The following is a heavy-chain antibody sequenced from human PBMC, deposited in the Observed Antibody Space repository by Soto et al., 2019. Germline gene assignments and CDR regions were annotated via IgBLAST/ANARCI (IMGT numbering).Heavy chain of an antibody. CDR1: GGSFSGYY. J-gene: IGHJ4*01. Sequence: ETLSLTCAVYGGSFSGYYWSWIRQPPGKGLEWVGRIKSKNDGGTTDYAAPVKGRFTISRDDSKNTVYLQMNSLRTEDTAFFSCAEDLQGHGGGYDFDYWGQGTLVPFS. CDR3: AEDLQGHGGGYDFDY. CDR2: IKSKNDGGTT. D-gene: IGHD5-12*01. V-gene: IGHV3-15*07.